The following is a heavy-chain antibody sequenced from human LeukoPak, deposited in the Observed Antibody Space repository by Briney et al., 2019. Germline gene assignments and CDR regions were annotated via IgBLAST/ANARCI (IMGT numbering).Heavy chain of an antibody. CDR2: ISAYNGNT. J-gene: IGHJ6*02. D-gene: IGHD3-22*01. CDR3: AREDIDDSSGYVYYYYGMDV. Sequence: ASVKVSCTASGYTFTSYGISWVRQAPGQGLEWMGWISAYNGNTSYAQKLQGRVTMTTDTSTSTAYMELRSLRSDDTAVHYCAREDIDDSSGYVYYYYGMDVWGQGTTVTVSS. V-gene: IGHV1-18*01. CDR1: GYTFTSYG.